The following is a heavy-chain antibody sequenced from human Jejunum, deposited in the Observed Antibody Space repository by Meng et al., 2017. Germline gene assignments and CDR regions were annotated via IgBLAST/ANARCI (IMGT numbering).Heavy chain of an antibody. J-gene: IGHJ4*02. CDR1: GYSISGGSY. CDR2: IYPTESTYYEST. CDR3: GRSSSSQYFIDY. Sequence: GSLRLSCTVSGYSISGGSYWGWIRQSPGRGLEWIGSIYPTESTYYESTYYNPSLKSRLTISIDTSRNQFSLKLGSVTAADTAVYYCGRSSSSQYFIDYWGQGTLVTVSS. D-gene: IGHD6-13*01. V-gene: IGHV4-38-2*02.